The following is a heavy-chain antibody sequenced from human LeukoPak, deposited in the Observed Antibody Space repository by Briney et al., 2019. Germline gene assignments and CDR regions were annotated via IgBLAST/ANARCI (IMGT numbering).Heavy chain of an antibody. J-gene: IGHJ4*02. CDR2: ISGYNGNT. D-gene: IGHD6-19*01. Sequence: GVSVKVSCKTSGYTFTYYGINWVRQAPGQGLEWMGWISGYNGNTKYAQKFQGRVTMTTDTFTYTAYMELRSLRSDDTAMYYCARDKSPIRSRSGSESSPLDNWGQGTLVFVSS. CDR3: ARDKSPIRSRSGSESSPLDN. CDR1: GYTFTYYG. V-gene: IGHV1-18*04.